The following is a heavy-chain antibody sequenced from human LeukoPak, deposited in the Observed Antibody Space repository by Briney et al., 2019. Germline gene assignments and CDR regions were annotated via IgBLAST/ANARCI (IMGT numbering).Heavy chain of an antibody. J-gene: IGHJ4*02. CDR1: GFTFSSYA. CDR2: ISGSGGST. Sequence: GGSLRLSCAASGFTFSSYAMSWVRQAPGKGLEWVSAISGSGGSTYYADSVKGRFTISRDNSKNTLYLQMNSLRAEDTAVYYCASLSEFWSGYYSGGFDYWGQGTLVTVSS. V-gene: IGHV3-23*01. CDR3: ASLSEFWSGYYSGGFDY. D-gene: IGHD3-3*01.